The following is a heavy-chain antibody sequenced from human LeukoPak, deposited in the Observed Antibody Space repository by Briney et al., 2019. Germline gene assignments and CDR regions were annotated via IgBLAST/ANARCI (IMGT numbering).Heavy chain of an antibody. Sequence: PGGSLRLSCAASGFTFDDYAMHWVRQAPGKGLEWVSSISWNSGITGYADSVRGRFTISRDNAKNSLYLQMNSLRAEDMALYYCAKSATMIGHDALDIWGQGTMVTVSS. CDR1: GFTFDDYA. CDR2: ISWNSGIT. J-gene: IGHJ3*02. CDR3: AKSATMIGHDALDI. D-gene: IGHD3-22*01. V-gene: IGHV3-9*03.